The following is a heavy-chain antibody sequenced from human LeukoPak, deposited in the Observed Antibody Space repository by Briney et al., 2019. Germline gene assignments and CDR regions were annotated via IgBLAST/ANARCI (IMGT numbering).Heavy chain of an antibody. CDR2: ISYDGSNK. J-gene: IGHJ6*02. D-gene: IGHD2-15*01. Sequence: PGGSLRLSCAASGFTFSSYAMHWVRQAPGKGLEWVAVISYDGSNKYYADSVKGRFTISRDNSKNTLYLQMNSLRAEDTAVYYCARDKVAASEYYYYYGMDVWGQGTTVTVSS. CDR1: GFTFSSYA. CDR3: ARDKVAASEYYYYYGMDV. V-gene: IGHV3-30*04.